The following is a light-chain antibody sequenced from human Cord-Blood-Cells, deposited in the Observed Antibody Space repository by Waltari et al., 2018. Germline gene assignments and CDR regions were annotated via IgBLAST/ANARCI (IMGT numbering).Light chain of an antibody. CDR3: QVWDSSSDHYV. CDR2: YES. V-gene: IGLV3-21*04. CDR1: NIGSKS. J-gene: IGLJ1*01. Sequence: SYVLTQPPSVSVAPGKTARITCGGNNIGSKSVNWYQQKPGQAPVLVIYYESDRPSGVPERFSGANSWNTATLTISRVEAGDEADYYCQVWDSSSDHYVFGTGTKVTVL.